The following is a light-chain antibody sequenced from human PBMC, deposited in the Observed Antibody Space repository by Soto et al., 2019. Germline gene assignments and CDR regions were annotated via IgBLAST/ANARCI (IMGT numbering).Light chain of an antibody. V-gene: IGLV2-11*01. CDR1: SSDVGGYNY. Sequence: QSALTQPRSVSGSPGQSVTISCTGTSSDVGGYNYVSWYQQHPGKAPKLMIYDVSKRPSGVPDRFSGSKSGNTASLTISGLQAEDEADYYCCSYAGEMVFGGGTKLTVL. CDR2: DVS. CDR3: CSYAGEMV. J-gene: IGLJ2*01.